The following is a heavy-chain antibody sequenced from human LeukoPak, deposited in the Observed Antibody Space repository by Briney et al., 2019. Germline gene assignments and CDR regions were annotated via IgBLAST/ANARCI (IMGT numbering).Heavy chain of an antibody. J-gene: IGHJ4*02. D-gene: IGHD3-16*02. CDR3: ARDYDYLWGSYRYHYFDY. CDR1: GFTFDSYS. CDR2: IKEDGSEK. Sequence: GGSLRLCCEASGFTFDSYSMSWVRQAPGKGPEWVANIKEDGSEKYYVDSVKGRFSISRDNAKNSLYLQMNSLRAEDTAVYYCARDYDYLWGSYRYHYFDYWGQGTLVTVSS. V-gene: IGHV3-7*05.